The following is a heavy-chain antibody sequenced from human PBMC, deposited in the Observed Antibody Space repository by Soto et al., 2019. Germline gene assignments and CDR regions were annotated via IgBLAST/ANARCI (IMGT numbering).Heavy chain of an antibody. J-gene: IGHJ1*01. D-gene: IGHD3-22*01. CDR1: GGSISSYY. Sequence: SETLSLTCTVSGGSISSYYWSWIRQPPGKGLEWIGYIYYSGSTNYNPSLKSRVTISVDTSKNQFSLKLSSVTAADTAVYYCASTLYDSSGYYYLSQTYFQHWGQGTLVTVSS. CDR3: ASTLYDSSGYYYLSQTYFQH. V-gene: IGHV4-59*01. CDR2: IYYSGST.